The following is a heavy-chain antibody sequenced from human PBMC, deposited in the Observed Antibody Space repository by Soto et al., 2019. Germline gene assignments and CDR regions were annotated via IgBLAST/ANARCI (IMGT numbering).Heavy chain of an antibody. J-gene: IGHJ4*02. CDR1: GGSISSYY. Sequence: SETLSLTCTVSGGSISSYYWSWILQPPGKGLEWIGYIYYSGSTNYNPSLKSRVTISVDTSKNQFSLKLSSVTAADTAVYYFERVRGIVAGPGNLDYWGKGSLVTVSS. V-gene: IGHV4-59*01. D-gene: IGHD5-12*01. CDR2: IYYSGST. CDR3: ERVRGIVAGPGNLDY.